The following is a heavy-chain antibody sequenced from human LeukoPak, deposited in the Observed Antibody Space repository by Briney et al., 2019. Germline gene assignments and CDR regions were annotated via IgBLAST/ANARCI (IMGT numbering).Heavy chain of an antibody. CDR3: AKGHSAHGTGFDC. CDR1: GFTFSSYS. D-gene: IGHD1-14*01. V-gene: IGHV3-23*01. Sequence: PGGSLRLSCAASGFTFSSYSMNWVRQAPGKGLELVSGISGSGDTTYYADSVKGRFTISRDNSKNTLFLQMNSLRVEDTAVYYCAKGHSAHGTGFDCWGQGTLVAVSS. CDR2: ISGSGDTT. J-gene: IGHJ4*02.